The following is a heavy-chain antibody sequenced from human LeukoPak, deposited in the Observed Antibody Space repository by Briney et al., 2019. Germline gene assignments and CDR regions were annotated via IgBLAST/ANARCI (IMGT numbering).Heavy chain of an antibody. CDR1: GYTFCTYY. V-gene: IGHV1-46*01. Sequence: ASLKVSCKASGYTFCTYYMHLGRQAPGQRLGWLGVINPSGGTTTYSQKFQGRVTMTRNTSTSTVYMELSSLRIEDTAVYYCSRDLGGSYNDYWGQGTMVTVSS. J-gene: IGHJ4*02. D-gene: IGHD1-26*01. CDR2: INPSGGTT. CDR3: SRDLGGSYNDY.